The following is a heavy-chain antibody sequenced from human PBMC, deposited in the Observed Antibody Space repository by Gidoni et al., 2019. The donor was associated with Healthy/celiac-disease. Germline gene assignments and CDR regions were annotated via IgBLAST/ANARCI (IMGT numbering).Heavy chain of an antibody. V-gene: IGHV3-7*03. J-gene: IGHJ4*02. CDR2: IKQDGSEK. Sequence: EVQLVESGGGLVQPGGSLRLSCAASGFTFSSYWMRWVRQAPGKGLEWVANIKQDGSEKYYVDSVKGRFTIDRDNAKNSLYLQMNSLRAEDTAVYYCARAPIYDFWSGSIFDYWGQGTLVTVSS. CDR3: ARAPIYDFWSGSIFDY. D-gene: IGHD3-3*01. CDR1: GFTFSSYW.